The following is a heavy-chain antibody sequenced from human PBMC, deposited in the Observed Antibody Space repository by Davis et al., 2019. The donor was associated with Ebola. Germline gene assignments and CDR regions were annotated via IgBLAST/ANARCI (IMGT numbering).Heavy chain of an antibody. D-gene: IGHD6-19*01. Sequence: DSVKGRFTVSRDNSKNMLYLQMNSLRAEDTAVYYCAKSLYNSGPTHYCYYYGMDVWGQGTTVTVSS. CDR3: AKSLYNSGPTHYCYYYGMDV. V-gene: IGHV3-33*06. J-gene: IGHJ6*02.